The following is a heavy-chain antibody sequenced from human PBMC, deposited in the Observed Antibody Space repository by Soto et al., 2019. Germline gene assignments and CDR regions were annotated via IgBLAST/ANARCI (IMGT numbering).Heavy chain of an antibody. J-gene: IGHJ6*02. V-gene: IGHV3-48*03. CDR2: ISSSGSTI. CDR3: ERVVVVSAIYYGMDV. Sequence: GGSLRLSCAASGFTFSSYEMNWVRQAPGKGLEWVSYISSSGSTIYYADSVKGRFTISRDNAKNSPYLQMNSLRAEDTAVYYCERVVVVSAIYYGMDVWGQGTTVTVSS. D-gene: IGHD2-15*01. CDR1: GFTFSSYE.